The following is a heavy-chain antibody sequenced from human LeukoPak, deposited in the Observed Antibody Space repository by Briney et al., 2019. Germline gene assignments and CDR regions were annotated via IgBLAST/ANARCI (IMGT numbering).Heavy chain of an antibody. D-gene: IGHD6-19*01. CDR2: INPNSGGT. CDR3: ARPYSSGWHNWYFDL. V-gene: IGHV1-2*02. J-gene: IGHJ2*01. CDR1: VYTFTGYY. Sequence: ASVKVSCKASVYTFTGYYMHWVRQAPGQGLEWMGWINPNSGGTNYAQKFQGRVTMTRDTSISTAYMELSRLRSDDTAVYYCARPYSSGWHNWYFDLWGRGTLVPVSS.